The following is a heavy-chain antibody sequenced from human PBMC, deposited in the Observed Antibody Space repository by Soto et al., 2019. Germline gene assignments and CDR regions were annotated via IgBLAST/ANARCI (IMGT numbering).Heavy chain of an antibody. V-gene: IGHV4-59*01. D-gene: IGHD3-9*01. J-gene: IGHJ4*02. CDR2: IYYSGST. CDR3: ARGLRYFDWPPLFDY. CDR1: GGSISSYY. Sequence: QVQLQESGPGLVKPSETLSLTCTVSGGSISSYYWSWIRQPPWKGLEWIGYIYYSGSTNYNPSLKRRVTISVDTSKNQFSLKLSSVTAADTAVDNGARGLRYFDWPPLFDYWAQGTQVTVSS.